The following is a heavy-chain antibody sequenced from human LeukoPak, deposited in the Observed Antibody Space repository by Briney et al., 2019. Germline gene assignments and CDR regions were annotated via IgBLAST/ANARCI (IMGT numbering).Heavy chain of an antibody. V-gene: IGHV3-21*01. Sequence: KPGGSLRLSCTASGLTFSTSGFNWVRQAPGKGLEWVASIGPTGSDRYHADSIKGRFPISRDNAKNSLYLQMNSLRVEDTAVYYCATDMRIEGGTGASDIWGQGTMVTVSS. CDR1: GLTFSTSG. CDR2: IGPTGSDR. D-gene: IGHD1-26*01. CDR3: ATDMRIEGGTGASDI. J-gene: IGHJ3*02.